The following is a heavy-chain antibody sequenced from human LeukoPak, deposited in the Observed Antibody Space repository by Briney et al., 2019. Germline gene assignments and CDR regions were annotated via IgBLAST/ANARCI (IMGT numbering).Heavy chain of an antibody. Sequence: ASVKVSCKASGGTFSSYAISWVRQAPGQGLEWMGGIIPIFGTANYAQMFQGRVTIIADESTSTAYMELSSLRSEDTAVYYCARGVVGATTGAYSFDYWGRGTLVTVSS. V-gene: IGHV1-69*01. D-gene: IGHD1-26*01. CDR2: IIPIFGTA. CDR3: ARGVVGATTGAYSFDY. J-gene: IGHJ4*02. CDR1: GGTFSSYA.